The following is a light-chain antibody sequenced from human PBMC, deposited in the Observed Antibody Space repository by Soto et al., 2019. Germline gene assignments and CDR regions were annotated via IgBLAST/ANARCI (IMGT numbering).Light chain of an antibody. J-gene: IGLJ1*01. CDR1: SSDVGGYNF. CDR3: SSYAGSKNRYV. Sequence: QSALTQPPSASGSRGQSVTISCTGTSSDVGGYNFVSWYQQHPGKAPKVILYEVTKRPSGVPDRFSGSKSGNTASLTVSGDQTDDEAHYYCSSYAGSKNRYVFGTGTKLTVL. CDR2: EVT. V-gene: IGLV2-8*01.